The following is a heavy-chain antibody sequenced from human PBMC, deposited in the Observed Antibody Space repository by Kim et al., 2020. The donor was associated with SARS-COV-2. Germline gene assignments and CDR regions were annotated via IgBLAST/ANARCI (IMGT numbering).Heavy chain of an antibody. CDR2: ISSSSSYI. V-gene: IGHV3-21*01. CDR3: ARVRFFQTAILAWDY. D-gene: IGHD2-21*02. J-gene: IGHJ4*02. CDR1: GFTFSSYS. Sequence: GGSLRLSCAASGFTFSSYSMNWVRQPPGKGLEWVSSISSSSSYIYYADSVKGRFTISRDNAKNSLYLQMNSLRAEDTAVYYCARVRFFQTAILAWDYWGQGTLVTVSS.